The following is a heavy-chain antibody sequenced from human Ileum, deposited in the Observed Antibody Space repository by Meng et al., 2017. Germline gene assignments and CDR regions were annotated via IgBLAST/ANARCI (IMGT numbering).Heavy chain of an antibody. Sequence: EVQLVESGGGGVQPGGSLRLSCAASEFTVSNNYMSWVRQAPGKGLEWVSLIYSGGNTKYADSVKGRFTISRDNSKNTLYLQMNSLRAEDTAVYYCAGHTELDCWGQGALVTVSS. CDR2: IYSGGNT. V-gene: IGHV3-66*04. J-gene: IGHJ4*02. CDR3: AGHTELDC. CDR1: EFTVSNNY.